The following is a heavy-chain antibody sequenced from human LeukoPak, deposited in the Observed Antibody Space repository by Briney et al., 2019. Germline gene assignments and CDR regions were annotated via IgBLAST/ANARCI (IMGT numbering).Heavy chain of an antibody. CDR3: ARGQGCGY. J-gene: IGHJ4*02. CDR1: GFTFTSYA. Sequence: PGGSLRLSCAASGFTFTSYAMSWVRQAPGKGLEWVSYISDSGRTTFYADSVKGRFIISRDNAKNSLYLQMNSLRAEDTAVYYCARGQGCGYWGQGTLVTVSS. CDR2: ISDSGRTT. V-gene: IGHV3-48*04. D-gene: IGHD2-21*01.